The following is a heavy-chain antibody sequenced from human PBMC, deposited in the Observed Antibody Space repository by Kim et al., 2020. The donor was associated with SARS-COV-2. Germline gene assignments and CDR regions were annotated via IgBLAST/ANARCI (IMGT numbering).Heavy chain of an antibody. J-gene: IGHJ4*02. CDR2: ISYDGSNK. Sequence: GGSLRLSCAASGFTFSSYGMHWVRQAPGKGLEWVAVISYDGSNKYYADSVKGRFTISRDNSKNTLYLQMNSLRAEDTAVYYCAKDGQSGYDLGRGGEIDYWGQGTLVTVSS. V-gene: IGHV3-30*18. CDR1: GFTFSSYG. CDR3: AKDGQSGYDLGRGGEIDY. D-gene: IGHD5-12*01.